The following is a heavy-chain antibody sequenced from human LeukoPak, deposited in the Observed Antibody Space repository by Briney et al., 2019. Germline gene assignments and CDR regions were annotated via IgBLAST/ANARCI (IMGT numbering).Heavy chain of an antibody. V-gene: IGHV1-46*01. D-gene: IGHD2-2*01. Sequence: ASVKVSCKASGYTFTSYYMHWVRQAPGQGLEWMGIINPSGGSTSYAQKFQGRVTMTRDTSTSTVYMELSRLRSDDTAVYYCANTVVPAAQFDYWGQGTLVTVSS. J-gene: IGHJ4*02. CDR3: ANTVVPAAQFDY. CDR1: GYTFTSYY. CDR2: INPSGGST.